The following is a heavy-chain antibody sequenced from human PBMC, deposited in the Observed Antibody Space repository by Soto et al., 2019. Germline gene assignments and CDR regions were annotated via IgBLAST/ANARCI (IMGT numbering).Heavy chain of an antibody. Sequence: QVQLVESGGGVVQPGRSLRLSCAASGFTFSNYGMHWVRQAPGKGLEWVAVIWYDGSNKYYADSVKGRFTISRDNSKNTLYLQMKSLRVEDAAVYYCARVASGWTHDYWGQGTLVTVSS. CDR2: IWYDGSNK. V-gene: IGHV3-33*01. J-gene: IGHJ4*02. CDR1: GFTFSNYG. CDR3: ARVASGWTHDY. D-gene: IGHD6-19*01.